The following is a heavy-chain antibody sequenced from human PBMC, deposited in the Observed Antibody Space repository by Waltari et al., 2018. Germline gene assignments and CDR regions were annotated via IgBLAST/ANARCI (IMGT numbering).Heavy chain of an antibody. Sequence: QVQLQQWGAGLLKPSETLPLTCAVYGGSVSGYSWRWIRQPPGKGREWMGEINHSGSTNYNPSLKSRVTISVDTSKNQFSLKLSSVTAADTAVYYCARGCTTVVTRYFDLWGRGTLVTVSS. CDR1: GGSVSGYS. CDR2: INHSGST. V-gene: IGHV4-34*01. D-gene: IGHD4-17*01. J-gene: IGHJ2*01. CDR3: ARGCTTVVTRYFDL.